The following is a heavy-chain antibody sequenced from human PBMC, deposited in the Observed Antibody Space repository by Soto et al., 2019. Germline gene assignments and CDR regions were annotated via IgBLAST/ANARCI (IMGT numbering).Heavy chain of an antibody. D-gene: IGHD1-26*01. CDR3: ARTERLEVGATPFGY. V-gene: IGHV4-30-4*01. J-gene: IGHJ4*02. CDR1: GGSISSGDYY. CDR2: IYYSGST. Sequence: QVQLQESGPGLVKPSQTLSLTCTVSGGSISSGDYYWSWIRQPPGKGLEWIGYIYYSGSTYYNPSLKSRVTISVDTSKIQFSLKLSSVTAADTAVYYCARTERLEVGATPFGYWGQGTLVTVSS.